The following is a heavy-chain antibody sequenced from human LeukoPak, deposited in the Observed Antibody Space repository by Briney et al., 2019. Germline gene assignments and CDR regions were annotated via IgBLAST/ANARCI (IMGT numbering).Heavy chain of an antibody. D-gene: IGHD2-2*01. V-gene: IGHV4-4*07. J-gene: IGHJ6*03. CDR1: GGSISSYY. CDR2: IYTSGST. Sequence: ETLPLTCTVSGGSISSYYWSWIRQPAGKGLEWIGRIYTSGSTNYNPSLKSRVTMSVDTSKNQFSLKLSSVTAADTAVYYCARDVVVQGNYYYYYMDVWGKGTTVTVSS. CDR3: ARDVVVQGNYYYYYMDV.